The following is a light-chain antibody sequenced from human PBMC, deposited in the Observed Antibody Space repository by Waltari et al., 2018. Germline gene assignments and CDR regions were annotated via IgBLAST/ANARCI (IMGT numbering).Light chain of an antibody. J-gene: IGKJ5*01. V-gene: IGKV1-39*01. CDR3: QQSSSSPIT. Sequence: DIQMTQSSPSLSASVGDRVTIPCRASQTISNSLDWYQQKPGKAPKLLIYGSFILQSGVPSRFSGSGSGTDFTLTISSLQPEDFATYYCQQSSSSPITFGQGTRLEIK. CDR1: QTISNS. CDR2: GSF.